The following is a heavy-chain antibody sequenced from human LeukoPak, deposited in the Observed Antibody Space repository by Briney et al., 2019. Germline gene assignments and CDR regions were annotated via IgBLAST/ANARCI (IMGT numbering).Heavy chain of an antibody. J-gene: IGHJ4*02. Sequence: GRSLRLSCAASGFTFSSYGMHWVRQAPGKGLEWVAVIWYDGSNKYYADSVKGRFTISRDNSKNTLYLQMNSLRAEDTAVYYCARDRSSLGGSYFRWGQGTLVTVSS. V-gene: IGHV3-33*01. CDR2: IWYDGSNK. CDR3: ARDRSSLGGSYFR. D-gene: IGHD1-26*01. CDR1: GFTFSSYG.